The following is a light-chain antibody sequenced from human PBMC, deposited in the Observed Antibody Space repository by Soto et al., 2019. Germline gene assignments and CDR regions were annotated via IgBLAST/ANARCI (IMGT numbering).Light chain of an antibody. J-gene: IGKJ1*01. CDR1: QSIRTW. Sequence: DIQMTQSPSTLSASVGDRVTITCRASQSIRTWLAWYQQKPGKAPKLLIYDASSLKSGVPSRFSGGGSGTEFTLTISSLQPDDFTTYYCQQYNTNPWTFVQVTKVDIK. CDR3: QQYNTNPWT. CDR2: DAS. V-gene: IGKV1-5*01.